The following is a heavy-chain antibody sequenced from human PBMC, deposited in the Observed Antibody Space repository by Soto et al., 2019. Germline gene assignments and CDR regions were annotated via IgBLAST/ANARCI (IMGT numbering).Heavy chain of an antibody. V-gene: IGHV3-21*01. J-gene: IGHJ4*02. CDR1: GFTFSSYS. Sequence: GGSLRLSCAASGFTFSSYSMDWVRQAPGKGLEWVSCISSGSSDIYYADSVKGRFTISRDNAKNSLYLQMNSLRAEDTAVYYCARVRYSSGWGPFGYWGQGTLVTVSS. CDR3: ARVRYSSGWGPFGY. CDR2: ISSGSSDI. D-gene: IGHD6-19*01.